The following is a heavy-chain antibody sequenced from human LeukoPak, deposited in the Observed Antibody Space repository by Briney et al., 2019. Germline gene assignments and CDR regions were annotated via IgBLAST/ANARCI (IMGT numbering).Heavy chain of an antibody. D-gene: IGHD6-19*01. J-gene: IGHJ4*02. CDR2: IKQDGSEK. Sequence: GGSLRLSCAASGFTFSSYWMSWVRQAPGKGLEWVANIKQDGSEKYYVDSVKGRFTISRDNAKNSLYLQMNSLRAEDTAVYYCARDAPSGWYREDYWGQGTLVTVSS. CDR1: GFTFSSYW. V-gene: IGHV3-7*01. CDR3: ARDAPSGWYREDY.